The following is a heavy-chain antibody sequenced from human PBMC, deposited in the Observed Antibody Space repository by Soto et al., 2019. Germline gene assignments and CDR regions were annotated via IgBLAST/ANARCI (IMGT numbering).Heavy chain of an antibody. CDR3: ARDWTSLF. J-gene: IGHJ4*02. CDR2: IKKDGSEK. V-gene: IGHV3-7*03. D-gene: IGHD2-15*01. Sequence: EVQLVESGGGLVQPGGSLRLSCAASGFTFSNYWMSWVRQPPGKGLEWVANIKKDGSEKHYLDSVKGRFTISRDNAKNSLYLQMNSLRGEDTAVYYCARDWTSLFWGQGVLVTVSS. CDR1: GFTFSNYW.